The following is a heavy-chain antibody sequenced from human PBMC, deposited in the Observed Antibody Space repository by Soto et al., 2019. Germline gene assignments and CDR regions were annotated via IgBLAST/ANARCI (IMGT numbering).Heavy chain of an antibody. CDR1: GGSISSYY. CDR2: IYYSGST. CDR3: ARGDVLRYWRFDP. V-gene: IGHV4-59*01. J-gene: IGHJ5*02. Sequence: QVQLQESGPGLVKPSETLSLTCTVSGGSISSYYWSWIRQPPGKGLEWIGYIYYSGSTNYNPSLKSRVTISVDTSKNQFSLKLSSVTAADPAVYYCARGDVLRYWRFDPWGQGTLVTVSS. D-gene: IGHD3-9*01.